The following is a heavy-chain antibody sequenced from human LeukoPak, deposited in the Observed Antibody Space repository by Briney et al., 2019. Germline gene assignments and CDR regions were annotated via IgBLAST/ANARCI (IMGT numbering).Heavy chain of an antibody. V-gene: IGHV4-59*12. CDR1: GGSISSYY. CDR3: ARDTGSGSYDAFDI. J-gene: IGHJ3*02. Sequence: PSETLSLTCTVSGGSISSYYWSWIRQPPGKGLEWIGYIYYSGSTYYNPSLKSRVTISVDTSKNQFSLKLSSVTAADTAVYYCARDTGSGSYDAFDIWGQGTMVTVSS. D-gene: IGHD1-26*01. CDR2: IYYSGST.